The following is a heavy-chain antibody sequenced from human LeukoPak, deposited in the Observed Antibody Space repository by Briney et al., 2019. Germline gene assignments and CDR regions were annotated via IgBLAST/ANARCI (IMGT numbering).Heavy chain of an antibody. CDR3: ASSHSGWSGYSLGYYYMDV. CDR2: IIPIFDTP. J-gene: IGHJ6*03. V-gene: IGHV1-69*06. CDR1: GYTFTSYG. Sequence: ASVKVSCKASGYTFTSYGISWVRQVPGQGLEWMGGIIPIFDTPNYAQNFQGRVTISADKSTSTAYIELSSLRSEDTAVYYCASSHSGWSGYSLGYYYMDVWGKGTTVTVSS. D-gene: IGHD3-3*01.